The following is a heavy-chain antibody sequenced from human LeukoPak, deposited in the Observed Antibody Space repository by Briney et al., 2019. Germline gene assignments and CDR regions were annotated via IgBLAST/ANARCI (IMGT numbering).Heavy chain of an antibody. CDR1: GGSISSSSYY. V-gene: IGHV4-39*07. CDR3: ARDSEMVRGVITY. CDR2: IYYSGSI. D-gene: IGHD3-10*01. J-gene: IGHJ4*02. Sequence: SETLSLTCTVSGGSISSSSYYWGWLRQPPGKGLEWIGSIYYSGSIYYNPSLKSRVTISVDTSKNQFSLKLSSVTAADTAVYYCARDSEMVRGVITYWGQGTLVTVSS.